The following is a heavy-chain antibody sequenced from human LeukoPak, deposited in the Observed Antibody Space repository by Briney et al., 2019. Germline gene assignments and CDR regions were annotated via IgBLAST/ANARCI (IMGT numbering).Heavy chain of an antibody. CDR3: ARDPDAGDY. CDR1: GFTFSSYW. Sequence: GGSLRLSCVVSGFTFSSYWMTWVRQAPGKGLEWVSSISSSSSYIYYADSVKGRFTISRDNAKNSLYLQMNSLRAEDTAVYYCARDPDAGDYWGQGTLVTVSS. V-gene: IGHV3-21*01. J-gene: IGHJ4*02. D-gene: IGHD3-10*01. CDR2: ISSSSSYI.